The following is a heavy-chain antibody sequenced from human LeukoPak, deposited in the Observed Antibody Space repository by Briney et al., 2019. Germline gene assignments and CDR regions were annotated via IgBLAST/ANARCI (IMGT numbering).Heavy chain of an antibody. CDR2: ISGSGDNNDNT. D-gene: IGHD6-13*01. J-gene: IGHJ4*02. V-gene: IGHV3-23*01. CDR3: AKSGSTSWYLDY. Sequence: GGSLRLSCAASGFTFSTYAMSWARQAPGKGLEWVSAISGSGDNNDNTYYADSVKGQFTISRDNSKNTLYLQMSSLRAEDAAVYYCAKSGSTSWYLDYWGQGTLVTVSS. CDR1: GFTFSTYA.